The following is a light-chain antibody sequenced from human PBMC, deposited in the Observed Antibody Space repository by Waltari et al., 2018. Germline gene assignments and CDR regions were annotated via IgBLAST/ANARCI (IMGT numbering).Light chain of an antibody. CDR3: QQYNSYSPT. CDR2: KAS. Sequence: TCRASQSISSWLAWYQQKPGKAPNLLIYKASSLESGVPARFSGSGSGTEFTLTISSLQPDDFAIYYCQQYNSYSPTFGQGTKVEIK. CDR1: QSISSW. V-gene: IGKV1-5*03. J-gene: IGKJ1*01.